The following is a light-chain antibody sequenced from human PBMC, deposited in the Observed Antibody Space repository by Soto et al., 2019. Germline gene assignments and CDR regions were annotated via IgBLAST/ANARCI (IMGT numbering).Light chain of an antibody. CDR2: DVS. CDR1: SSDVGTYNY. J-gene: IGLJ2*01. Sequence: QSALTQPASVSGSPGQSITISCTGTSSDVGTYNYVSWYQHHPGKAPKLMIYDVSNRPSGVSNPGNTASLTISGLQAEDEADYYCSSYTSSSTLLFGGGTKVTVL. CDR3: SSYTSSSTLL. V-gene: IGLV2-14*03.